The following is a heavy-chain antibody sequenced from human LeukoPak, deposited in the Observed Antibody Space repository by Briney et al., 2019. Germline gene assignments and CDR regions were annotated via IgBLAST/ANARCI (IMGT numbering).Heavy chain of an antibody. CDR2: TIPILGTA. CDR1: GGTFSSYA. Sequence: ASVKVSCKASGGTFSSYAISWVREAPGQGLEWMGGTIPILGTANYAQKFQGRVTITADESTSTAYMELSSLRSEDTAVYYCAREGEYYDSSGYLGDYFDYWGQGTLVTVSS. J-gene: IGHJ4*02. CDR3: AREGEYYDSSGYLGDYFDY. D-gene: IGHD3-22*01. V-gene: IGHV1-69*01.